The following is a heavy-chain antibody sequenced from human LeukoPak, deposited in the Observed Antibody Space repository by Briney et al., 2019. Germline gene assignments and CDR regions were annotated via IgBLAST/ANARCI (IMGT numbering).Heavy chain of an antibody. J-gene: IGHJ4*02. V-gene: IGHV1-69*04. CDR2: IIPILGIA. CDR3: ARETIAAAGTSFSDY. Sequence: GASVKVSCKASGYTFTSYAISWVRQAPGQGLEWMGRIIPILGIANYAQKFQGRVTITADKSTSTAYMELSSLRSEDTAVYYCARETIAAAGTSFSDYWGQGTLVTVSS. D-gene: IGHD6-13*01. CDR1: GYTFTSYA.